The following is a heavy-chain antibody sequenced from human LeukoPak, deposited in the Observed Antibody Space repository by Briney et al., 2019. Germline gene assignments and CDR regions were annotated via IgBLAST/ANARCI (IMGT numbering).Heavy chain of an antibody. Sequence: PGGSLRLSCAASGFTFSSYWMSWVRQAPGKGLEWVANIKQDGSEKYYVDSVKGRFTISRDNAENSLYLQMNSLRAEDTAVYYCARDPRYSSSWLNWFDPWGQGTMVTVSS. CDR1: GFTFSSYW. J-gene: IGHJ5*02. D-gene: IGHD6-13*01. CDR3: ARDPRYSSSWLNWFDP. CDR2: IKQDGSEK. V-gene: IGHV3-7*01.